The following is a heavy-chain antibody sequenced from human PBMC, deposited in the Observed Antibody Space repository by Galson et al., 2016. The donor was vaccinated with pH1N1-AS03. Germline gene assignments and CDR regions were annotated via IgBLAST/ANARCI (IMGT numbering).Heavy chain of an antibody. CDR3: ARLRVVVVPAALGGRDYFDS. CDR2: IYSGGIT. Sequence: SLRLSCAASGFTVSSNYMSWVRQAPGKGLEWVSVIYSGGITYYADSVKGRFTISRDSSKNTLYLQMNSLRAEDTAVYYCARLRVVVVPAALGGRDYFDSWGQGTLVTVSS. J-gene: IGHJ4*02. V-gene: IGHV3-53*01. CDR1: GFTVSSNY. D-gene: IGHD2-2*01.